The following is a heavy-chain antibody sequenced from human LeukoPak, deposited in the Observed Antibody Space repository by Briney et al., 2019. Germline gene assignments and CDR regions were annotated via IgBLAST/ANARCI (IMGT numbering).Heavy chain of an antibody. CDR1: GFTFSSYA. J-gene: IGHJ5*02. D-gene: IGHD2-15*01. V-gene: IGHV3-23*01. CDR3: AQSPSWCGYCSGGKGWFDP. CDR2: ISGSGGST. Sequence: GGSLRLSCAASGFTFSSYAMSWVRQAPGKGLEWVSAISGSGGSTYYADSVKGRFTISRDNSKNTLYLQMNSLRAEDTAVYYCAQSPSWCGYCSGGKGWFDPWGQGTLVTVSS.